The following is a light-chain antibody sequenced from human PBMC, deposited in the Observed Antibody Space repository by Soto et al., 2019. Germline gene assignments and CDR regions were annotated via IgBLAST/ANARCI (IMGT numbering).Light chain of an antibody. J-gene: IGKJ2*02. Sequence: DIQMTQSPSTLSASVGDRVTITCRASQSISSWLAWYQQKPGNAPQLLIYKASSLESGVPSRFSGGGSGTEFTLTISSLQPDDFASYYCQQYNSYPWTFGQGTKLEIK. CDR2: KAS. V-gene: IGKV1-5*03. CDR3: QQYNSYPWT. CDR1: QSISSW.